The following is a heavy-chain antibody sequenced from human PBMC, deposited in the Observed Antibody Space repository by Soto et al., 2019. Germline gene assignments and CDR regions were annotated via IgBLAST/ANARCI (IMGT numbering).Heavy chain of an antibody. CDR3: ARLEVGSNYYYYYMDV. CDR2: IYYSGST. Sequence: QVQLQESGPGLVKPSETLSLTCTVSGGSISSYYWSWIRQPPGKGLEWIGYIYYSGSTNYNPSLMSRVTISVDTSKNQFSLKLSSVTAADTAVYYCARLEVGSNYYYYYMDVWGKGTTVTVSS. CDR1: GGSISSYY. V-gene: IGHV4-59*08. D-gene: IGHD1-26*01. J-gene: IGHJ6*03.